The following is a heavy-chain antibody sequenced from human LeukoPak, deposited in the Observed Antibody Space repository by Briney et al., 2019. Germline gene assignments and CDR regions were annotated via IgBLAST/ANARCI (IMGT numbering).Heavy chain of an antibody. D-gene: IGHD6-19*01. Sequence: GGTLRLSCAASGFTFSSYGMSWVRQAPGKGLEWVSAISGSGGSTYYADYVKGRFTISRDNSKNTLYLQMNSLRAEDTAVYYCAKLSAMSSGWSEYFQHWGQGTLVTVSS. CDR2: ISGSGGST. CDR3: AKLSAMSSGWSEYFQH. CDR1: GFTFSSYG. J-gene: IGHJ1*01. V-gene: IGHV3-23*01.